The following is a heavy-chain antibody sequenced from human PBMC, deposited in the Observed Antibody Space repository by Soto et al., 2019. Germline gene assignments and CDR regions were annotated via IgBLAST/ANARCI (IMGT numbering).Heavy chain of an antibody. D-gene: IGHD1-26*01. V-gene: IGHV1-69*13. Sequence: ASVKVSCKASGGTFSSYAISWVRQAPGQGLEWMGGIIPIFGTANYAQKFQGRVTITADESTSTAYMELSSLRSEDTAVYYCAREPPSGSYYYYYYYYGMDVWGQGTTVTVSS. CDR3: AREPPSGSYYYYYYYYGMDV. CDR2: IIPIFGTA. J-gene: IGHJ6*02. CDR1: GGTFSSYA.